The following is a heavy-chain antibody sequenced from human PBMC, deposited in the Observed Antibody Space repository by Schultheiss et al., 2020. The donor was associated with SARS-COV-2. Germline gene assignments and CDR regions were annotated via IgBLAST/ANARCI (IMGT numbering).Heavy chain of an antibody. CDR3: ARREGFLEWLEPYYFDY. Sequence: GGSLRLSCAASGFTFSTYAMSWVRQAPGKGLEWVSYISSSSSYTNYADSVKGRFTISRDNAKNSLYLQMNSLRAEDTAVYYCARREGFLEWLEPYYFDYWGQGTLVTVSS. V-gene: IGHV3-11*06. CDR2: ISSSSSYT. J-gene: IGHJ4*02. CDR1: GFTFSTYA. D-gene: IGHD3-3*01.